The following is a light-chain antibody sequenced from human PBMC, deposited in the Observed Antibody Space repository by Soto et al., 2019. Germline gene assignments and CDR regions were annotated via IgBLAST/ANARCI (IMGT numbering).Light chain of an antibody. CDR2: AAS. CDR1: QGISSY. V-gene: IGKV1-9*01. J-gene: IGKJ5*01. CDR3: QRLKTFPVT. Sequence: DIQLTQSPSFLSASVGDRVSITCRASQGISSYLAWYQQKPGKAPKLLIYAASSLQSGVTSRFSGSGSGTEFTLTINSLQPEDFATYDCQRLKTFPVTFGQETRLEIK.